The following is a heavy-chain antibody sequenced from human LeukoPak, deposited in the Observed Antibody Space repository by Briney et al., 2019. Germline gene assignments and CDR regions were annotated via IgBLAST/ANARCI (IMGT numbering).Heavy chain of an antibody. V-gene: IGHV3-33*01. Sequence: GGSLRLSCAASGFTFSFYGMHWVRQAPGKGLEWVAVIWNDGSNKYYADSVKGRFTISRDNSKNTLFLQMNSLRVEDTAVYSCARDRETWYFDFWGQGTLVTVSS. J-gene: IGHJ4*02. CDR2: IWNDGSNK. CDR3: ARDRETWYFDF. CDR1: GFTFSFYG.